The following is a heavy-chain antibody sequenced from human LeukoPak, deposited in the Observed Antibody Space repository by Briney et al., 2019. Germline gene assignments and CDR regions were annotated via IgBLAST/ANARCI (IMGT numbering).Heavy chain of an antibody. J-gene: IGHJ4*02. CDR1: GGTFSSYA. CDR3: ESAQVGSYSVYFDY. CDR2: IIPIFGAA. V-gene: IGHV1-69*05. D-gene: IGHD1-26*01. Sequence: ASVKVSYKPSGGTFSSYAISWVRQAPGQGLEWMGGIIPIFGAANYAQKFQGRVSITTDEYTSTAYMELSRLRSEDTAVYYCESAQVGSYSVYFDYWGQGTLVTVSS.